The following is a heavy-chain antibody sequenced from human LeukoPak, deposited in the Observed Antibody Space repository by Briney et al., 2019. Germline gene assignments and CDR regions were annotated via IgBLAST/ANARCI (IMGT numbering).Heavy chain of an antibody. J-gene: IGHJ4*02. CDR2: IYYSGST. Sequence: SETLSLTCTVSGGSISSYYWSWIRQPPGKGLEWIGYIYYSGSTNYNPSLKSRVTISVDTSKNQFSLKLSSVTAADTAVYYCARGLAAAGTRLYYFDYWGQGTLVTVSS. CDR1: GGSISSYY. D-gene: IGHD6-13*01. CDR3: ARGLAAAGTRLYYFDY. V-gene: IGHV4-59*12.